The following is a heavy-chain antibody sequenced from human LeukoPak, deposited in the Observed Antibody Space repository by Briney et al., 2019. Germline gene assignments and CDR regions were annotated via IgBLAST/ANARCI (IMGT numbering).Heavy chain of an antibody. CDR2: IKQDGSEK. CDR1: GFTFSSYW. D-gene: IGHD7-27*01. J-gene: IGHJ1*01. CDR3: STPLGKGQEY. Sequence: GGSLRLSCATSGFTFSSYWMTWVRQAPGKGLEWVANIKQDGSEKYYVDSVKGRFTISRDNPKNSLYLQMNSLRAEDTAVYYCSTPLGKGQEYWAQGNMVNVSS. V-gene: IGHV3-7*03.